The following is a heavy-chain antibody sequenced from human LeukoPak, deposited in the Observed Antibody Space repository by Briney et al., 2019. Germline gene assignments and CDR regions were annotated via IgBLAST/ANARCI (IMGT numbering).Heavy chain of an antibody. J-gene: IGHJ4*02. CDR1: EFTFSSYA. Sequence: GGSLRLSCAGAEFTFSSYAMSWVRQAPGKGLEWVSAIVGSGLSTYYADSVKGRFTISRDNSKNTLYLQMSSLRAEDTAVYYCAKDSTIFGAKTHFDYWGQGTLVSVSS. CDR2: IVGSGLST. D-gene: IGHD3-3*01. V-gene: IGHV3-23*01. CDR3: AKDSTIFGAKTHFDY.